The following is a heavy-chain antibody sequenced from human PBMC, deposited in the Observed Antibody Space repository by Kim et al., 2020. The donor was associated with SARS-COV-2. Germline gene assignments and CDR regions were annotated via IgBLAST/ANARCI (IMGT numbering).Heavy chain of an antibody. CDR2: IYYSGST. J-gene: IGHJ6*02. V-gene: IGHV4-59*01. Sequence: SETLSLTCTVSGGSISSYYWSWIRQPPGKGLEWIGYIYYSGSTNYNPSLKSRVTISVDTSKNQFSLKLSSVTAADTAVYYCARGVSDYDFWSGQNYYYGMDVWGQGTTVTVSS. CDR3: ARGVSDYDFWSGQNYYYGMDV. CDR1: GGSISSYY. D-gene: IGHD3-3*01.